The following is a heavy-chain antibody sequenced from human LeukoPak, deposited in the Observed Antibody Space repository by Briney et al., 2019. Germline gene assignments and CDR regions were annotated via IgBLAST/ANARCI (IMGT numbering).Heavy chain of an antibody. D-gene: IGHD6-19*01. J-gene: IGHJ4*02. CDR3: ARTGYSSGWLHY. CDR1: GFTFSHYY. Sequence: PGGSLRLSCAASGFTFSHYYMSWIRQAPGKGLEWVSYISSSSSYTNYADSVKDRFTISRDNAKNSLYLKMNSLRAEDTAVYYCARTGYSSGWLHYWGQGTLVTVSS. V-gene: IGHV3-11*06. CDR2: ISSSSSYT.